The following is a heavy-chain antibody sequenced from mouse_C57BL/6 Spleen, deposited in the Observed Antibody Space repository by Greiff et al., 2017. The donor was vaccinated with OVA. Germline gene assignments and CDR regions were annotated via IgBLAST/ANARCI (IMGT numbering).Heavy chain of an antibody. CDR3: TAYYSNYGGAWFAY. CDR2: IYPGNSDT. V-gene: IGHV1-5*01. J-gene: IGHJ3*01. D-gene: IGHD2-5*01. CDR1: GYTFTSYW. Sequence: VQLQQSGTVLARPGASVKMSCKTSGYTFTSYWMHWVKQRPGQGLEWIGAIYPGNSDTSYNQKFKGKAKLTAVTSASTAYMELSSLTNEDSAVYYCTAYYSNYGGAWFAYWGQGTLVTVSA.